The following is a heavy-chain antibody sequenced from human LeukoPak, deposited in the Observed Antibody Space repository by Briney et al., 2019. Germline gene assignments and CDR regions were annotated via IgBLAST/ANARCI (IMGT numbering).Heavy chain of an antibody. CDR2: IFSTGST. CDR1: GGSISGYY. J-gene: IGHJ6*03. V-gene: IGHV4-59*01. D-gene: IGHD6-6*01. CDR3: ARNARPEYYYHMDV. Sequence: PSETLSLTCTVSGGSISGYYWSWIWQPPGKGLEWIGDIFSTGSTNYRPSLKSRITISKDTSRKQFSLQLSSVTAADTAVYYCARNARPEYYYHMDVWGKGTTVIVSS.